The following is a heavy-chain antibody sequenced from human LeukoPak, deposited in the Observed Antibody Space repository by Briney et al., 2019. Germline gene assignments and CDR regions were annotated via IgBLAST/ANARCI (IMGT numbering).Heavy chain of an antibody. V-gene: IGHV1-69*05. CDR3: ARGPELERFDY. CDR2: IIPIFGTA. CDR1: GGTFSSYA. J-gene: IGHJ4*02. Sequence: SVKVSCKASGGTFSSYAISWVRQAPRQGLEWMGGIIPIFGTANYAQKFQGRVTITTDESTSTAYMELSSLRSEDTAVYYCARGPELERFDYWGQGTLVTVSS. D-gene: IGHD1-1*01.